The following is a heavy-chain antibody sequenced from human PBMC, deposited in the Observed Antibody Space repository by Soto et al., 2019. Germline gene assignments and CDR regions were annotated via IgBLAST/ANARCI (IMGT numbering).Heavy chain of an antibody. V-gene: IGHV1-69*01. CDR2: FIPMFNRP. CDR1: GGTFSSYA. J-gene: IGHJ6*02. Sequence: QVPLVQSGAEVKNPGSSVKVSCKASGGTFSSYAISWVRQAPGQGLEWMGGFIPMFNRPHSARKFQGRVTITADESTSTAYMDLSSLRSEDTAVYYCARGQFHHVSNYYYALDVWGQGTTVTVSS. CDR3: ARGQFHHVSNYYYALDV.